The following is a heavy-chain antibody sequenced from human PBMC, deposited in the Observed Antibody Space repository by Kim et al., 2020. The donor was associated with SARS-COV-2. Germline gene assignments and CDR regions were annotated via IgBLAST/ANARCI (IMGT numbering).Heavy chain of an antibody. CDR3: PTDLNYCWNYYHN. Sequence: GGSLRLSCAASGFTFSSAWMTWVRQAPGKGLEWVGRIKHTAEGATTDYPAPVMGRFTISRDDSKNMMFLQMNSLETEDTAVYYCPTDLNYCWNYYHN. D-gene: IGHD3-3*01. CDR2: IKHTAEGATT. V-gene: IGHV3-15*01. CDR1: GFTFSSAW. J-gene: IGHJ6*03.